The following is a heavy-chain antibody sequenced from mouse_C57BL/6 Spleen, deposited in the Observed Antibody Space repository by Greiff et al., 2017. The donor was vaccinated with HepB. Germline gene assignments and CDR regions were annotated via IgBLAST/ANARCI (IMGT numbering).Heavy chain of an antibody. D-gene: IGHD2-3*01. CDR2: IYPGSGST. Sequence: VKLKQPGAELVKPGASVKMSCKASGYTFTSYWITWVKQRPGQGLEWIGDIYPGSGSTNYNEKFKSKATLTVDTSSSTAYMQLSSLTSEDSAVYYCARGDDGHWYFDVWGTGTTVTVSS. J-gene: IGHJ1*03. CDR1: GYTFTSYW. V-gene: IGHV1-55*01. CDR3: ARGDDGHWYFDV.